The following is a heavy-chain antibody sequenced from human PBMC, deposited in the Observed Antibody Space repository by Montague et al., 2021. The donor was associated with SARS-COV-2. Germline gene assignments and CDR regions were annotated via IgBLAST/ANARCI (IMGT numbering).Heavy chain of an antibody. V-gene: IGHV4-59*01. D-gene: IGHD3-10*01. CDR3: ARDPNYYHTSGSRGNWFDP. CDR2: IYYSGST. J-gene: IGHJ5*02. CDR1: GGSISNYY. Sequence: SETLSLTCTVSGGSISNYYWSWIRQPPGKGLEWIGYIYYSGSTNXNPSLKSRVTISVDTSKNQFSLKLSSVTAADTAVYYCARDPNYYHTSGSRGNWFDPWGQGTLVTVSS.